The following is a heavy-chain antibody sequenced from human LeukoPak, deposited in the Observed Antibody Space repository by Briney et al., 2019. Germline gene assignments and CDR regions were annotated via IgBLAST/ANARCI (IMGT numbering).Heavy chain of an antibody. Sequence: GGSLRLSCAASGFTFSSYWMHWVRHVPGKGLVWVSRINSDGTTSYADSVKGRSTISRNNAKNTLYLQMNNLRVEDTAVYYCARDGSLPDYWGQGTLVTVSS. CDR3: ARDGSLPDY. CDR2: INSDGTT. J-gene: IGHJ4*02. CDR1: GFTFSSYW. V-gene: IGHV3-74*01.